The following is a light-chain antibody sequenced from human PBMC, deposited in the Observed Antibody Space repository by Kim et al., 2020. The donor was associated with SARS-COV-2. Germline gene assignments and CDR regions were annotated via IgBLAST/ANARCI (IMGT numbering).Light chain of an antibody. Sequence: QSVLTQPPSASGTPGQRVTISCSGSNSNIGKNTVNWYQQLPGTAPRLLIYSNNPRPSGVPDRFSASKSGTSASLTISGLQSDDEADYYCAAWDDSLNGWVFGGGTQLTVL. J-gene: IGLJ3*02. CDR3: AAWDDSLNGWV. V-gene: IGLV1-44*01. CDR2: SNN. CDR1: NSNIGKNT.